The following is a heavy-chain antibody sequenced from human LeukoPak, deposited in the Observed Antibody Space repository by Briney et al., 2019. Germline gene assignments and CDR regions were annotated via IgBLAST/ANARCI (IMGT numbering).Heavy chain of an antibody. CDR3: VREDTPATANY. CDR2: ISGGGDIT. CDR1: GFTFSSSA. J-gene: IGHJ4*02. D-gene: IGHD2-21*02. Sequence: GGSLRLSCTASGFTFSSSAMSWVRQVPGKGLEWVSAISGGGDITYYADSVTGRFTISRDNSKDTLFLQMHSLRPGDTAVYYCVREDTPATANYWGQGTLVTISS. V-gene: IGHV3-23*01.